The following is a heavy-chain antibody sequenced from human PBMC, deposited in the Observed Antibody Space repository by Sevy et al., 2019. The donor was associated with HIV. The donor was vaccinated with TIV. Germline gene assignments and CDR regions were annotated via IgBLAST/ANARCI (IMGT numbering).Heavy chain of an antibody. D-gene: IGHD6-19*01. J-gene: IGHJ3*02. CDR1: GFTFSSYA. Sequence: GGSLRLSCAASGFTFSSYAMHWVRQAPSKGLEWVAVISYDGSNKYYADSVKGRFTISRDNSKNTLYLQMNSLRAEDTAVYYCARDNSSGPDAFDIWGQGTMVTVSS. CDR3: ARDNSSGPDAFDI. CDR2: ISYDGSNK. V-gene: IGHV3-30-3*01.